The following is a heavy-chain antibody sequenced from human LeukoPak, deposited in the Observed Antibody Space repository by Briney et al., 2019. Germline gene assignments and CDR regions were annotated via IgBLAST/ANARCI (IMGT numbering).Heavy chain of an antibody. CDR1: GYSFPIYW. V-gene: IGHV5-51*01. J-gene: IGHJ6*02. CDR2: IYTGDSDT. CDR3: ARHVKLRFLERLSYGMDV. D-gene: IGHD3-3*01. Sequence: GESLKIFCRGSGYSFPIYWIAWSRQMPGKSLEWMGIIYTGDSDTRYSPSFQGQVTISADKSISTAYLQWSSLKASDTAMYYCARHVKLRFLERLSYGMDVWGQGTTVTVSS.